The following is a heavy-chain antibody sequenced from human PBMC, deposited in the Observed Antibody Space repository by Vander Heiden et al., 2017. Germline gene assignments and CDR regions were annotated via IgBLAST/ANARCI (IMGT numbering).Heavy chain of an antibody. V-gene: IGHV4-59*01. CDR3: ARHSSAYYWFDP. CDR2: IYYSGST. J-gene: IGHJ5*02. D-gene: IGHD3-22*01. Sequence: QVQLQESGPGLVKPSETLSLPCTVSGGSISSYYWSWIRQPPGKGLEWIGYIYYSGSTNYNPSLKSRVTISVDTSKNQFSLKLTSVTAADTAVYYCARHSSAYYWFDPWGQGTLVTVSS. CDR1: GGSISSYY.